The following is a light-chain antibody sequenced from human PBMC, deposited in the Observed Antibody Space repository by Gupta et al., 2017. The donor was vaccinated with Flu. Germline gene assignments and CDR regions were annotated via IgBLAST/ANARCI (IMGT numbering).Light chain of an antibody. CDR3: QQRDSTSRT. CDR2: AAS. Sequence: DIQMTQSPSSLSASVGDRVTITCRASQSISSYLNWYQQKPGKAPKLLIYAASSLQSGVPSRFSGSGSVTDFTLTISRLQPEDFATYYCQQRDSTSRTFGQGTKVEIK. CDR1: QSISSY. J-gene: IGKJ1*01. V-gene: IGKV1-39*01.